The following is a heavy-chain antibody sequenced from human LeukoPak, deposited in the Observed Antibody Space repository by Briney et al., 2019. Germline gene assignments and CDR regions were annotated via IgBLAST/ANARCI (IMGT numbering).Heavy chain of an antibody. V-gene: IGHV3-48*02. CDR2: ISTRTI. J-gene: IGHJ4*02. D-gene: IGHD3-9*01. CDR1: GFTFSSYS. CDR3: ARDIDWGFDR. Sequence: GGSLRLSCAASGFTFSSYSMNWVCKAPGQGLEWVSYISTRTISYAESVKGPFTISRDNAKNSVYLQMNSLRDEDTAVYFCARDIDWGFDRWGQGTLVTVSS.